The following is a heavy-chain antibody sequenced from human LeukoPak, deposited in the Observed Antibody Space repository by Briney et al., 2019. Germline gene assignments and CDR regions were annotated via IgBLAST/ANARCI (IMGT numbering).Heavy chain of an antibody. CDR3: ARRVAGYYFDY. J-gene: IGHJ4*02. CDR2: IYYSGST. D-gene: IGHD3-9*01. CDR1: GGSISSYY. Sequence: SETLSLTCTVSGGSISSYYWSWIRQPPGKGLEWIGYIYYSGSTNYNPSLKSRVTISVDTSKNQFSLKLSSVTAADTAVYYCARRVAGYYFDYWGQGTLVTVSS. V-gene: IGHV4-59*08.